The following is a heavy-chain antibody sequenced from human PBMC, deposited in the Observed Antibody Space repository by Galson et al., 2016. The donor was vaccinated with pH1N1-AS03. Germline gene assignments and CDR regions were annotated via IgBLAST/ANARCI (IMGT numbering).Heavy chain of an antibody. J-gene: IGHJ4*02. CDR3: AKASAAAGTRTFDY. V-gene: IGHV3-23*01. D-gene: IGHD6-13*01. CDR2: ISNSGGTT. Sequence: SLRLSCAASGFTFSSYAMNWVRQAPGKGLEWVSAISNSGGTTYYADSVKGRFTISRDNSKNTLYLQMNSLRAEDTAVYYCAKASAAAGTRTFDYWGQGTRVTVSS. CDR1: GFTFSSYA.